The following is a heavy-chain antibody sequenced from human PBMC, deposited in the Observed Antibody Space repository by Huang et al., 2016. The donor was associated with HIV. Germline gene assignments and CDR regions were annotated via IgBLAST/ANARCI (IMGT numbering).Heavy chain of an antibody. Sequence: DVQLVESGGGLVKPGGSLSVSCAASGFSFDSGAGPWVLQASGKGVEWGASITASSRFKDHAVSLTGRCTVSSDNAKNSLYLQMNSLRPEDTAVYYCVRENYGSGSTLHWFDPWGQGTLVTVSS. V-gene: IGHV3-21*01. CDR3: VRENYGSGSTLHWFDP. CDR1: GFSFDSGA. J-gene: IGHJ5*02. CDR2: ITASSRFK. D-gene: IGHD3-10*01.